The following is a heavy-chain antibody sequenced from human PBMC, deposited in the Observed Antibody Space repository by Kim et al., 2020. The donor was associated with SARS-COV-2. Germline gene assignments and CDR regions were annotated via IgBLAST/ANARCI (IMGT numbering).Heavy chain of an antibody. J-gene: IGHJ3*02. V-gene: IGHV3-13*01. D-gene: IGHD3-10*01. Sequence: KGRFTISRENAKNSLYLQMNSLRAGDTAVYYCAREGYYYGSGSQLGAFDIWGQGTMVTVSS. CDR3: AREGYYYGSGSQLGAFDI.